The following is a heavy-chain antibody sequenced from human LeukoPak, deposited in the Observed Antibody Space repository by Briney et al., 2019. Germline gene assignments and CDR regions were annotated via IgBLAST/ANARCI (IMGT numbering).Heavy chain of an antibody. D-gene: IGHD6-13*01. V-gene: IGHV4-61*02. CDR3: ARAVSSSWDNYYYYMDV. Sequence: PSQTLSLTCTVSGGSISNGSYYWSWIRQPAGKGLEWIGRIYTSGSTNYNPSLKSRVTISVDTSKNQFSLKLSSVTAADTAVYYCARAVSSSWDNYYYYMDVWGKGTTVTVSS. CDR2: IYTSGST. CDR1: GGSISNGSYY. J-gene: IGHJ6*03.